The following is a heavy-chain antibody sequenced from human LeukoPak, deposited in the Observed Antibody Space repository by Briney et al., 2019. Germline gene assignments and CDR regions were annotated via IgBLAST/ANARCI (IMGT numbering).Heavy chain of an antibody. CDR1: GFTFSSYG. CDR3: AKDQRVGYYYDSSGAFDI. V-gene: IGHV3-30*18. CDR2: ISYDGSNK. J-gene: IGHJ3*02. Sequence: PGGSLRLSCAASGFTFSSYGMHWVRQAPGKGLEWVAVISYDGSNKYYADSVKGRFTISRDNSKNTLYLQMNSLRAEDTAVYYCAKDQRVGYYYDSSGAFDIWGQGTMVTVSS. D-gene: IGHD3-22*01.